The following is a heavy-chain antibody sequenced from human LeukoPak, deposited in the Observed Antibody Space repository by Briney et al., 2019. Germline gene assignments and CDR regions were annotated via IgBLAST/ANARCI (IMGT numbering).Heavy chain of an antibody. Sequence: SETLSLTCAVYGGSFSGYYWSWIRQPPGKGLEWIGEINHSGSTNYNPSLKSRVTMSVDSSNNQFSLKLRSVTAADTAVYYCVRLTWDNQLMLQNSRDAFDLWGQGTLVTVSS. CDR1: GGSFSGYY. V-gene: IGHV4-34*01. D-gene: IGHD2-2*01. J-gene: IGHJ3*01. CDR2: INHSGST. CDR3: VRLTWDNQLMLQNSRDAFDL.